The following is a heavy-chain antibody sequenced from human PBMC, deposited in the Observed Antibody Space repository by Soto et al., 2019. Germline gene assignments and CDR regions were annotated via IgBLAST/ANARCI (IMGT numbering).Heavy chain of an antibody. D-gene: IGHD2-2*01. CDR2: ISSSSSYI. CDR1: GFTFSSYS. CDR3: ARVGYCSSTSCTLFDP. V-gene: IGHV3-21*01. J-gene: IGHJ5*02. Sequence: GGSLRLSCAASGFTFSSYSMNWVRQAPGKGLEWVSSISSSSSYIYYADSVKGRFTISRDNAKNSLYLQMNSLRAEDTAVYYCARVGYCSSTSCTLFDPWGKGTLVTVSS.